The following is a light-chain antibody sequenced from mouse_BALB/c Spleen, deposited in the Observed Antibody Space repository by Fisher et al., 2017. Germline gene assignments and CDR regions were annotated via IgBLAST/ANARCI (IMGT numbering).Light chain of an antibody. CDR3: QQWSSNPLT. CDR1: SSVSSSY. V-gene: IGKV4-57-1*01. J-gene: IGKJ5*01. Sequence: DIVLTQSTAIMSASPGEKVTMTCSASSSVSSSYLHWYQQKSGASPKLWIYSTSNLASGVPARFSGSGSGTSYSLTISRMEAEDAATYYCQQWSSNPLTFGAGTKLELK. CDR2: STS.